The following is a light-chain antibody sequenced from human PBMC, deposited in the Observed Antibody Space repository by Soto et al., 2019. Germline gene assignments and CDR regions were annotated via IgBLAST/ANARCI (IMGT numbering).Light chain of an antibody. CDR2: DVS. J-gene: IGLJ1*01. CDR3: SSDTSSRGV. CDR1: SSDVGGYNY. Sequence: QSALTQPASVSGSPGQSITISCTGTSSDVGGYNYVSWYQQHPGKAPKLMIYDVSNRPSGVSNRFSGSKSGNTASLTISGLQAEDEADYSCSSDTSSRGVFGTGTKVTDL. V-gene: IGLV2-14*01.